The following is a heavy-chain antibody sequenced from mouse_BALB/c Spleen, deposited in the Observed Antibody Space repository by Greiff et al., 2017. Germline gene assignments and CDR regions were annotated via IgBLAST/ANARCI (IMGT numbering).Heavy chain of an antibody. D-gene: IGHD2-1*01. CDR2: IYPGDGDT. CDR1: GYAFSSYW. J-gene: IGHJ2*01. Sequence: QVQLKQSGAELVRPGSSVKISCKASGYAFSSYWMNWVKQRPGQGLEWIGQIYPGDGDTNYNGKFKGKATLTADKSSSTAYMQLSSLTSEDSAVYFCARGGLIYYGNFDYWGQGTTLTVSS. V-gene: IGHV1-80*01. CDR3: ARGGLIYYGNFDY.